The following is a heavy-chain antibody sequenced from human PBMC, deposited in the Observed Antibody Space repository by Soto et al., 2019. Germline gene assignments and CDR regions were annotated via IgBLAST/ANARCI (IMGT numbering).Heavy chain of an antibody. CDR3: VRRHVSATGLDWFAS. CDR2: INAANGDT. J-gene: IGHJ5*01. Sequence: SVKGSCKASGYTFTSYGIHWVRQAPGQRLEWMGWINAANGDTKYSPKFQGRVTITRDTSASTAYMELSSLRSEDTAVYYCVRRHVSATGLDWFASWGQGTLVIVSS. CDR1: GYTFTSYG. V-gene: IGHV1-3*01. D-gene: IGHD6-13*01.